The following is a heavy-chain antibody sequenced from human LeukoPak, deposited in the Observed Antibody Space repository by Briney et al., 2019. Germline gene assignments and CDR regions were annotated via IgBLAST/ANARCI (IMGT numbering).Heavy chain of an antibody. D-gene: IGHD1-14*01. V-gene: IGHV3-21*06. J-gene: IGHJ4*02. CDR3: ATETNGRHYDY. Sequence: NPGGSLRLSYTASGLTFSTSGFNWVRQAPGKGLEWVASIGPTGSDRYHADSIKGRFTISRDNANTFLYLQMNSLRAEDTAVYYCATETNGRHYDYWGQGTQLTVSS. CDR1: GLTFSTSG. CDR2: IGPTGSDR.